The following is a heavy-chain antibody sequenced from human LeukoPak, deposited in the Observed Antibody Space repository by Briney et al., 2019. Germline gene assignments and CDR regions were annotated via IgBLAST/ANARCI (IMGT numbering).Heavy chain of an antibody. CDR2: SSAYNGNT. Sequence: ASVTVSCQAYAYTFTMYGISWVRQAVGRGLEWMGWSSAYNGNTNYAQKDKGRVTMPTDTSTTTAYMELRSLRSDDTAVYYCARGGSSGWRTPNDDYWGQGTLVTVSS. V-gene: IGHV1-18*01. J-gene: IGHJ4*02. CDR3: ARGGSSGWRTPNDDY. CDR1: AYTFTMYG. D-gene: IGHD6-19*01.